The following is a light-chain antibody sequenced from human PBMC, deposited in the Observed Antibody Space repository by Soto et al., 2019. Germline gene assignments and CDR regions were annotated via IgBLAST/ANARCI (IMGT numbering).Light chain of an antibody. CDR1: QSVSSDY. V-gene: IGKV3-20*01. CDR3: QQYGSSPRT. CDR2: GAF. J-gene: IGKJ1*01. Sequence: EIVLTQSPGTLSLSPGQRATLSCRASQSVSSDYLAWFQQKPGEAPRLLIYGAFSRAPGIPDRFSGSGSGKHFTLTISRLEPEDFAVYYCQQYGSSPRTFGQGTKVEIK.